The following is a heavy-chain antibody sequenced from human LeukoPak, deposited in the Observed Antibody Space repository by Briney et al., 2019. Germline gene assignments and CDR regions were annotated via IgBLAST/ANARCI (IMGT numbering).Heavy chain of an antibody. CDR1: GGSISSGSYY. J-gene: IGHJ6*03. D-gene: IGHD5-24*01. CDR2: IYTSGST. CDR3: ARAPVEMATIYYYYMDV. Sequence: SETLSLTCTVSGGSISSGSYYWSWIRQPAGKGLEWIGRIYTSGSTNYNPSLKSRVTISVDTSKNQFSLQLSSVTAADTAVYYCARAPVEMATIYYYYMDVWGKGTTVTVSS. V-gene: IGHV4-61*02.